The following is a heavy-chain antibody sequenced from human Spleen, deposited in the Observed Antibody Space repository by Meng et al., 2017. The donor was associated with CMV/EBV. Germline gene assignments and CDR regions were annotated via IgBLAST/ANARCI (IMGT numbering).Heavy chain of an antibody. Sequence: GESLKISCAASGFTFSNAWMSWVRQAPGKGLVWVSRINGDGSRGYADSVRGRFTISRDSDKNSLYLQMNSVRAEDTAVYYCARSKGNWVDAFDIWGQGTMVTVSS. CDR2: INGDGSR. CDR1: GFTFSNAW. V-gene: IGHV3-74*01. J-gene: IGHJ3*02. D-gene: IGHD7-27*01. CDR3: ARSKGNWVDAFDI.